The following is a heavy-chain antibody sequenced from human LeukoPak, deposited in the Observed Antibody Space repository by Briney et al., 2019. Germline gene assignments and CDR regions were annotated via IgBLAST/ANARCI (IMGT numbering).Heavy chain of an antibody. CDR1: GGSISSISYY. CDR2: IYYSGST. CDR3: ARLYGNFQNYYDY. V-gene: IGHV4-39*07. J-gene: IGHJ4*02. Sequence: SETLSLTCTVSGGSISSISYYWGWIRQPPGKGLEWIGHIYYSGSTFYNPSLKSRVTISVDTSKNQFSLKLRSVTAADTAMFYCARLYGNFQNYYDYWGQGTLVTVSS. D-gene: IGHD1-7*01.